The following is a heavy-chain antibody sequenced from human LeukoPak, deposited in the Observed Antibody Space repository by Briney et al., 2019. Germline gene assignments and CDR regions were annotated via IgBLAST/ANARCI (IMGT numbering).Heavy chain of an antibody. CDR1: GITFSGYS. CDR3: ARLNYDFWSGKRNYYYYYAMDV. V-gene: IGHV3-21*01. D-gene: IGHD3-3*01. Sequence: PGGSLRLSCAASGITFSGYSMNWVRQAPGKGLEWVSSISSSSGYIYYADSVKGRFTISRDNAKNSLYLQMNSLRGEDTAVYYCARLNYDFWSGKRNYYYYYAMDVWGQGTTVTVSS. J-gene: IGHJ6*02. CDR2: ISSSSGYI.